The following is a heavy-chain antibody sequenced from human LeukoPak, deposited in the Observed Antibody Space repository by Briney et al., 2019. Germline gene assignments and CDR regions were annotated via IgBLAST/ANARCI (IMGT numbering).Heavy chain of an antibody. CDR1: GFTFSAYT. Sequence: GGSLRLSCAASGFTFSAYTMSWVRQAPGKGLEWVSHISSSSSTIYYADSVKGRFTISRDNAKNSLYLQMNSLGAEDTAIYYCASGSSGWYDYWGQGTLVTVSS. CDR3: ASGSSGWYDY. D-gene: IGHD6-19*01. J-gene: IGHJ4*02. CDR2: ISSSSSTI. V-gene: IGHV3-48*01.